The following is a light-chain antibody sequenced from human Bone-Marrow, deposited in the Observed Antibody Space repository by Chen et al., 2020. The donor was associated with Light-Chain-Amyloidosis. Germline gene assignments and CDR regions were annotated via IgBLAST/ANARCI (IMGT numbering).Light chain of an antibody. V-gene: IGLV3-25*03. J-gene: IGLJ2*01. Sequence: SYDLTQPPSVSVSPGQTARITCSGDDLPTKYAYWYQQKPGQAPVLVIHRDTERPSGLSERFSGSSAGTTATLTISGVQAEDEADYHCQSADSSGTYEVIFGGGTKLTVL. CDR1: DLPTKY. CDR2: RDT. CDR3: QSADSSGTYEVI.